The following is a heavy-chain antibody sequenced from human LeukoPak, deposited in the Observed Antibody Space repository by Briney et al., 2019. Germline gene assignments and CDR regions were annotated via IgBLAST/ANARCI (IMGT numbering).Heavy chain of an antibody. Sequence: KSSETLPLTCAVYGGSFSGYYWSWIRQPPGKGLEWIGEINHSGSTNYNPSLKSRVTISVDTSKNQFSLKLSSVTAADTAVYYCADRGEQQLVTGGYWGQGTLVTVSS. D-gene: IGHD6-13*01. J-gene: IGHJ4*02. CDR1: GGSFSGYY. CDR3: ADRGEQQLVTGGY. CDR2: INHSGST. V-gene: IGHV4-34*01.